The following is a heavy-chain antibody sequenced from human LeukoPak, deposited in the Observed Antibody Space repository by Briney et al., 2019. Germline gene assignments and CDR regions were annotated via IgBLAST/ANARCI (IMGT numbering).Heavy chain of an antibody. CDR3: ARDLPTFYYDSSGYYYGFDY. CDR2: IGAYDGNT. D-gene: IGHD3-22*01. V-gene: IGHV1-18*01. CDR1: GYTFTSDG. Sequence: ASVKVSCKASGYTFTSDGISWVRQGPGQGLEWMGWIGAYDGNTNYAQKLQGRVTMTTDTSTSTAYMELRSLRSDDTAVYYCARDLPTFYYDSSGYYYGFDYWGQGTLVTVSS. J-gene: IGHJ4*02.